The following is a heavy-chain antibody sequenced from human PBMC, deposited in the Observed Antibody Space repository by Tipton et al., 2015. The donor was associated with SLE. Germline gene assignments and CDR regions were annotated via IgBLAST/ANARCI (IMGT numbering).Heavy chain of an antibody. J-gene: IGHJ4*02. CDR2: INHSGST. V-gene: IGHV4-34*01. Sequence: TLSLTCAVYGGSFSGYYWSWIRQPPGKGLEWIGEINHSGSTYYNPSLKSRVTISVDTSKNQFSLKLSSVTAADTAVYYCARDSIAAHYWGQGTLVTVSS. D-gene: IGHD6-6*01. CDR3: ARDSIAAHY. CDR1: GGSFSGYY.